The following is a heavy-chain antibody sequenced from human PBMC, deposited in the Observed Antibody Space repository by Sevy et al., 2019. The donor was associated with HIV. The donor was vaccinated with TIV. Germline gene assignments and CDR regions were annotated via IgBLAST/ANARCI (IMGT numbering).Heavy chain of an antibody. CDR3: ARAEQTYFFDY. Sequence: GGSLRLSCAASGFTFSSYGMHWVRQAPGKGLEWVAVIWYDGSNKYYADSVKGRFTISRDDAKNSLYLQMNGLRAEDTAIYYCARAEQTYFFDYWGQGTLVTVSS. CDR2: IWYDGSNK. J-gene: IGHJ4*02. CDR1: GFTFSSYG. V-gene: IGHV3-33*01.